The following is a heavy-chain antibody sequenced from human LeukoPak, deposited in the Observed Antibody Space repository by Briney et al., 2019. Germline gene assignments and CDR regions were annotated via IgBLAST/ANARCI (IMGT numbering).Heavy chain of an antibody. D-gene: IGHD2-15*01. CDR1: GYTFTGYY. CDR3: ARGGSDCSGGNCPYSWFDP. CDR2: INSDSGGT. V-gene: IGHV1-2*02. Sequence: GASVKVSCKASGYTFTGYYIDWVRQAPGQGLEWMGWINSDSGGTNYAQKFQGRVTMTRDTSTSTVYMELSSLRSEDTAVFYCARGGSDCSGGNCPYSWFDPWGQGTLVTVSS. J-gene: IGHJ5*02.